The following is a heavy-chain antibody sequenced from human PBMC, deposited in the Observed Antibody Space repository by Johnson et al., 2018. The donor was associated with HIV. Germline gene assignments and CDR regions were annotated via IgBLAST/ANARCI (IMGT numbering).Heavy chain of an antibody. CDR3: AKAPNWNYGDAFDV. D-gene: IGHD1-7*01. Sequence: QVQLVESGGGLVQPGGSLRLSCAASGFTFSDYYMSWIRQAPGTGLEGVSYIRSSGSTIYYADSVKGRFIIARDNAKNSLYLQMNSLRDDDTAVYYCAKAPNWNYGDAFDVWGQGTMLTVSS. CDR2: IRSSGSTI. CDR1: GFTFSDYY. J-gene: IGHJ3*01. V-gene: IGHV3-11*01.